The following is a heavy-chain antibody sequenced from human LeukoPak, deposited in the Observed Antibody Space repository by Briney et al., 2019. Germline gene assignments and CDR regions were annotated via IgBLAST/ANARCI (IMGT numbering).Heavy chain of an antibody. Sequence: PSQTLSLTCTVSGGSISSGGYYWSWIRQPPGKGLEWIGYIYHSGSTYYNPSLKSRVTISVDRSKNQFSLKLSSETAADTAVYYCARVGPYYYDSSGYYPDAFDIWGQGTMVTVSS. CDR1: GGSISSGGYY. J-gene: IGHJ3*02. V-gene: IGHV4-30-2*01. CDR3: ARVGPYYYDSSGYYPDAFDI. CDR2: IYHSGST. D-gene: IGHD3-22*01.